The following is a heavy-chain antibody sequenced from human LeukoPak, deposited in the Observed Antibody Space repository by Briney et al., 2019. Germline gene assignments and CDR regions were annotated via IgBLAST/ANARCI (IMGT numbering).Heavy chain of an antibody. D-gene: IGHD3-10*01. J-gene: IGHJ3*02. CDR3: VKGRGPLGGDAFEI. CDR1: RLPFGDYA. V-gene: IGHV3-9*01. CDR2: ITWNGGSI. Sequence: SLRLSCAVSRLPFGDYALHWVRQAPGKGLEWVSGITWNGGSIGYADSVKGRFTISRDNAKNSLSLQMNSLRSNDTALYFCVKGRGPLGGDAFEIWGQGTRVTVSS.